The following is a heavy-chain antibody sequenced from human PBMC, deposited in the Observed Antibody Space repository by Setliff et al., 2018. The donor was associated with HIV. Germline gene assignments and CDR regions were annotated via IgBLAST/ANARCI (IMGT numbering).Heavy chain of an antibody. D-gene: IGHD1-26*01. CDR2: SHNNGNT. Sequence: SETLSLTCTVSGGSISSYYWSWIRQPPGEGLEWIGYSHNNGNTHYNPSLKSRVTISVDTSKNQISLKLSSVTAADTAVYYCARRMSSGSYYDYWGQGTLVTVSS. CDR1: GGSISSYY. V-gene: IGHV4-59*08. CDR3: ARRMSSGSYYDY. J-gene: IGHJ4*02.